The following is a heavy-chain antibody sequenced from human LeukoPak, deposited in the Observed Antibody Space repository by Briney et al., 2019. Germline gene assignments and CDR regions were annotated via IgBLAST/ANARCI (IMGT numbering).Heavy chain of an antibody. Sequence: GGSLRLSCAASGFTFSSYEMNWVRQAPGKGLEWVSYIGSSANTIYYADSVKGRFTISRDNAKNSLYLQMNSLRAEDTAVYYCARDKGYCSGTTCFIREGYYFDSGAREPWSPSPQ. V-gene: IGHV3-48*03. D-gene: IGHD2-2*01. CDR3: ARDKGYCSGTTCFIREGYYFDS. CDR1: GFTFSSYE. J-gene: IGHJ4*02. CDR2: IGSSANTI.